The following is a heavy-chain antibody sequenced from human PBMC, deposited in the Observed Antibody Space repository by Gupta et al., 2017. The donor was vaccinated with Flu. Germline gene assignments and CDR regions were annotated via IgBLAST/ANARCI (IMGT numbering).Heavy chain of an antibody. V-gene: IGHV4-4*02. CDR3: ASEVPAANSAFAI. Sequence: ISSSNWWSWVCHPPGKGRERIGEIYNRGSTNDNPALNSRVTISVEKAKKQFSLKMGSVKGADTAVYYCASEVPAANSAFAIGGQVTMVAVCS. J-gene: IGHJ3*02. CDR2: IYNRGST. CDR1: ISSSNW. D-gene: IGHD2-2*01.